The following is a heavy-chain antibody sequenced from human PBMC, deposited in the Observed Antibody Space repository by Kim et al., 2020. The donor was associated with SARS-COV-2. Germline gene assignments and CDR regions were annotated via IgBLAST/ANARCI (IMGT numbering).Heavy chain of an antibody. V-gene: IGHV4-34*01. D-gene: IGHD7-27*01. Sequence: SETLSLTCAVYGGSFSGYYWSWIRQPPGKGLEWIGDINHSGSTNYNPSLKSRVTISVDTSKNQFSLKLSSVTAADTAVYYCARVSKLGIDAFDIWGQGTMVTVSS. J-gene: IGHJ3*02. CDR2: INHSGST. CDR1: GGSFSGYY. CDR3: ARVSKLGIDAFDI.